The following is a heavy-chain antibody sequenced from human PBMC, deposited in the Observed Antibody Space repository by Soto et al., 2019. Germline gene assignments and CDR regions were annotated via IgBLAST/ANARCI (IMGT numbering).Heavy chain of an antibody. J-gene: IGHJ4*02. D-gene: IGHD1-20*01. Sequence: SSETLSLTCTVSGGSISSSSYYWGWIRQPPGKGLEWIGNIYYSGNTYYNKSLKNRVTISVDTSKNQFSLKVSSVTAADTAVYYCARLDNWYFDYWGLGTLVTVSS. CDR3: ARLDNWYFDY. V-gene: IGHV4-39*01. CDR2: IYYSGNT. CDR1: GGSISSSSYY.